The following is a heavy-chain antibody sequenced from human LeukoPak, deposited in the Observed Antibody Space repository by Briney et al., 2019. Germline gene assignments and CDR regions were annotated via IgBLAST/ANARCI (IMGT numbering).Heavy chain of an antibody. V-gene: IGHV4-39*01. Sequence: SETLSLTCTVSGGSIRSADDYWGWIRQPPGKGLEWIGSIHYSGTTHYNPSLKGRVTISADTFKNQISLRLSSVTAADTAVYYCARRVVVVIVGQKNWFDPWGQGTLVTVSS. CDR2: IHYSGTT. J-gene: IGHJ5*02. CDR1: GGSIRSADDY. CDR3: ARRVVVVIVGQKNWFDP. D-gene: IGHD2-2*01.